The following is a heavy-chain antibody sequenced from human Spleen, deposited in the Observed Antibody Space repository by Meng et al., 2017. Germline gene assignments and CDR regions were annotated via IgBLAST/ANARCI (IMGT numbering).Heavy chain of an antibody. CDR1: GFSFSNSA. Sequence: GGSLRLSCAVSGFSFSNSAMSWVRQAPGKGLEWVSGISIRGDRTYYADSVEGRFTISRDNSKNTVYLQMSSLRAEDTAVYYCAKEEVPNDYWGQGTLVTVSS. V-gene: IGHV3-23*01. D-gene: IGHD1-1*01. CDR3: AKEEVPNDY. CDR2: ISIRGDRT. J-gene: IGHJ4*02.